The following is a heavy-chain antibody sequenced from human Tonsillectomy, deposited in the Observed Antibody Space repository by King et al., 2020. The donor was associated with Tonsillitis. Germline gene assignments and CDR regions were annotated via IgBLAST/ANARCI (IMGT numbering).Heavy chain of an antibody. CDR1: GFTFSSYA. CDR2: ISGSGGST. J-gene: IGHJ4*02. V-gene: IGHV3-23*04. D-gene: IGHD3-10*01. CDR3: ANREVRGVIISYLVY. Sequence: DVQLVESGGGLVQPGGSLRLSCAASGFTFSSYAMSWVRQAPGKGLEWVSAISGSGGSTYYADSVKGRFTISSDNSKNTLYLQMNSLRAEDTAVYYCANREVRGVIISYLVYWGQGTLVTVSS.